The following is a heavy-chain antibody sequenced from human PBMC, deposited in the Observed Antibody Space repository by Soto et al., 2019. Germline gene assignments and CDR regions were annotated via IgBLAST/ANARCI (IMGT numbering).Heavy chain of an antibody. V-gene: IGHV3-23*01. J-gene: IGHJ4*02. CDR2: ISGSGDTT. Sequence: GSLRLSCAASGFTFSSYAMSWVRQAPGRGLEWVSTISGSGDTTYYADSVKGRFTISRDNFKNTLFLQMNSLRAEDTAVYYCAKDGSYYDYVWGTYRYLFDYWGQGALVTAPQ. CDR3: AKDGSYYDYVWGTYRYLFDY. CDR1: GFTFSSYA. D-gene: IGHD3-16*02.